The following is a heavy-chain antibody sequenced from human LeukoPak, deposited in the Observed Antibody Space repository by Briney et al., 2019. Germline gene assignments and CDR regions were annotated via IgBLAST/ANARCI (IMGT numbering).Heavy chain of an antibody. Sequence: GGSLRLSCAASGFTFSSYWMSWVRQAPGKGLEWVANIKEDGSEKYYVDSVKGRFTISRDNTKNSLCLQMNNLRAEDTAVYYCARDRWGYSYGGDWGQGTLVTVSS. V-gene: IGHV3-7*01. CDR2: IKEDGSEK. D-gene: IGHD5-18*01. CDR3: ARDRWGYSYGGD. CDR1: GFTFSSYW. J-gene: IGHJ4*02.